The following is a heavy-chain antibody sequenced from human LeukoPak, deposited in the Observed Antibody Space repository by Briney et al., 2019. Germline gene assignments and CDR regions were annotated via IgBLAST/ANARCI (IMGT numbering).Heavy chain of an antibody. D-gene: IGHD3-10*01. CDR2: IKQDGSEK. CDR1: GFTFSSYW. J-gene: IGHJ4*02. V-gene: IGHV3-7*01. Sequence: GGSLRLSCAASGFTFSSYWMSWVRQAPGKRLEWVVNIKQDGSEKYYVDSVKGRFTISRDNAKNSLYLQMNSLRAEDTAVYYCARDGELITMVRGAADYWGQGTLVTVSS. CDR3: ARDGELITMVRGAADY.